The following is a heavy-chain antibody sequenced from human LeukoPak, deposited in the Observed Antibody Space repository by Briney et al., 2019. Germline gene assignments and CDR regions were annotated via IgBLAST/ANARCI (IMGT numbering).Heavy chain of an antibody. Sequence: GGSLRLSCAAPGFTFSSYWMHWVRQAPGKGLVWVSRINSDGSSTSYADSVKGRFTISRDNAKNTLYLQMNSLRAEDTAVYYCARASTVTYYFDYWGQGTLVTVSS. J-gene: IGHJ4*02. V-gene: IGHV3-74*01. D-gene: IGHD4-11*01. CDR3: ARASTVTYYFDY. CDR2: INSDGSST. CDR1: GFTFSSYW.